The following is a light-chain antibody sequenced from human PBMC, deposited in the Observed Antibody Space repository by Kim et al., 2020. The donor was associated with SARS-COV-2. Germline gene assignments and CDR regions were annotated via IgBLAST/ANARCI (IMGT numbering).Light chain of an antibody. J-gene: IGLJ3*02. Sequence: GQSITISCTGSSSDVGGYNYVSWYQQHPGKAPRLMIYDVSKRPLGVSNRFSGSKSGNTASLTISGLQAEDEADYCCSSYTSSSTWVFGGGTQLTVL. V-gene: IGLV2-14*04. CDR3: SSYTSSSTWV. CDR2: DVS. CDR1: SSDVGGYNY.